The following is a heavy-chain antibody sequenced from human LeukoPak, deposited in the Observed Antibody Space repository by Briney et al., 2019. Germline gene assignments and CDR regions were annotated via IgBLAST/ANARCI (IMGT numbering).Heavy chain of an antibody. J-gene: IGHJ5*02. CDR1: GGSISSSSYY. Sequence: PSETLSLTCTVSGGSISSSSYYWGWIRQPPGKGLEWIGSIYYSGSTYYNPSLKSRVTISVDTSKNQFSLKLSSVTAADTAVYYSARTRWDIVVVPAAPGRWFDPWGQGTLVTVSS. CDR2: IYYSGST. D-gene: IGHD2-2*01. CDR3: ARTRWDIVVVPAAPGRWFDP. V-gene: IGHV4-39*01.